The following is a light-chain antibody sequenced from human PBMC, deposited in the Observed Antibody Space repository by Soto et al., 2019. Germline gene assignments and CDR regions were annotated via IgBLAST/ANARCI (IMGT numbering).Light chain of an antibody. J-gene: IGKJ1*01. CDR2: RAS. CDR1: QSISSW. V-gene: IGKV1-5*03. CDR3: QQYRSYWT. Sequence: DIQMTQSPSTLSASVGDRVTITCRASQSISSWLAWYQQKPGKAPKLLIYRASSLESGVPSRFSGSGSGTEFTLTISSLQPDDFATYYCQQYRSYWTFGQVTKVEIK.